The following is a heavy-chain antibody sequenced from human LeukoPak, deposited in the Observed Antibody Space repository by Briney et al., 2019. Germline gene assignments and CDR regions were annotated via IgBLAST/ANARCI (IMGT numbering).Heavy chain of an antibody. CDR2: INPNSGGT. V-gene: IGHV1-2*02. Sequence: ASVKVSCKASGYTFTGYYMHWVRQAPGQGLEWMGWINPNSGGTNYAQKFQGRVTMTRDTSISTAYMELSRLRSDDTAVYYCARGDKMYYYDSSGYDYWGQGTLVTVSS. CDR1: GYTFTGYY. CDR3: ARGDKMYYYDSSGYDY. J-gene: IGHJ4*02. D-gene: IGHD3-22*01.